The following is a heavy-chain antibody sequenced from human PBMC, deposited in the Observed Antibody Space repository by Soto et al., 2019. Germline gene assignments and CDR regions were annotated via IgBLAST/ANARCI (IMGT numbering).Heavy chain of an antibody. CDR3: ARSSDYYDSSGSLPYYYYYGMDV. CDR1: GGTFSSYA. D-gene: IGHD3-22*01. J-gene: IGHJ6*02. CDR2: IIPIFGTA. Sequence: QVQLVQSGAEVKKPGSSVKVSCKASGGTFSSYAISWVRQAPGQGLEWMGGIIPIFGTANYAQKFQGRVTITADESTSTAYMELSSLRSEDTAVYYCARSSDYYDSSGSLPYYYYYGMDVWGQGTTVTVSS. V-gene: IGHV1-69*01.